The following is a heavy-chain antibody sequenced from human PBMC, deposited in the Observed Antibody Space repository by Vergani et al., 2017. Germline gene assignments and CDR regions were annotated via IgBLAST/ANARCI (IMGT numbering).Heavy chain of an antibody. CDR1: GFTFSSYS. Sequence: EVQLVESGGGLVKPGGSLRLSCAASGFTFSSYSMNWVRQAPGKGLEWVSSISSSSSYIYYADSVKGRFTISRDNAKNSLYLQMNSLRAEDTAVYYCAREGYCSSTSCYIEGMDVWGQGTTVTVSS. J-gene: IGHJ6*02. CDR3: AREGYCSSTSCYIEGMDV. CDR2: ISSSSSYI. D-gene: IGHD2-2*02. V-gene: IGHV3-21*01.